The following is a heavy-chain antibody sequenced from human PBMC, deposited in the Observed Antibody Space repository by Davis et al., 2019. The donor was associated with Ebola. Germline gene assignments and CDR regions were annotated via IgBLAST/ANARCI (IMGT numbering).Heavy chain of an antibody. J-gene: IGHJ5*02. Sequence: SETLSLTCTVSGGSISSYYWSWIRQPPGKGLEWIGYIYYSGSTNYSPSLKSRVTISVDTSKNQFSLKLSSVTAADTAVYYCARVRDDYSNYSNWFDPWGQGTLVTVSS. D-gene: IGHD4-11*01. CDR3: ARVRDDYSNYSNWFDP. V-gene: IGHV4-59*01. CDR2: IYYSGST. CDR1: GGSISSYY.